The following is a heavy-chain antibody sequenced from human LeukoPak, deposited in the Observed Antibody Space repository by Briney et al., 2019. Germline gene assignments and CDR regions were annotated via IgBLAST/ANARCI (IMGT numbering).Heavy chain of an antibody. V-gene: IGHV3-33*01. CDR3: ARDTFYSSGVYGLDV. J-gene: IGHJ6*02. Sequence: PGRSLRLSCAASGFSFRDYDMHWVRQAPGKGLEWVAVIYYDGSNKYYADSVRGRFTISRDNSKNTLFLQMSSLRAEDTAVYYCARDTFYSSGVYGLDVWGQGTTVTVSS. D-gene: IGHD3-22*01. CDR2: IYYDGSNK. CDR1: GFSFRDYD.